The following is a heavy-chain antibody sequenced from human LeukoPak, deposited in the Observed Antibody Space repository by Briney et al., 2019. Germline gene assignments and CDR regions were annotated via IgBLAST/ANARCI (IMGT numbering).Heavy chain of an antibody. CDR3: ARGDGYNSLFGY. CDR1: GGSISSYY. CDR2: IYTSGNT. Sequence: SETLSLTCTVSGGSISSYYWSWIRQPAGKGLEWIGRIYTSGNTNYNPSLKSRVTISVDKSKNQFSLKLSSVTAADTAVYYCARGDGYNSLFGYWGQGTLVTVSS. J-gene: IGHJ4*02. D-gene: IGHD5-24*01. V-gene: IGHV4-4*07.